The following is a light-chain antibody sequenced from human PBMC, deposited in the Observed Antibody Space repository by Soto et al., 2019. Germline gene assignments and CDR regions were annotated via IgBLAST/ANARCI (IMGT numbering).Light chain of an antibody. J-gene: IGLJ2*01. Sequence: QSVLTQPASVSGSPGQSITISSSGTSSNIGGYNIVSWYQQHPGKAPKVIIYEGVKRTSGVSDRFSGSTSGVTASLTISGLKAQAQDEYYCCSYVGATTHVLGRGT. CDR2: EGV. CDR1: SSNIGGYNI. CDR3: CSYVGATTHV. V-gene: IGLV2-23*01.